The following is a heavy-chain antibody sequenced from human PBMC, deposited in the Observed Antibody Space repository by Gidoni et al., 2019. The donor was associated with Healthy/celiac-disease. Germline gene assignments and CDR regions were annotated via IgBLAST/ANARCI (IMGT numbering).Heavy chain of an antibody. D-gene: IGHD2-8*01. Sequence: QVQLQESGPGLVKPSETLSLTCTVPGGSISSYYWSWIRQPPGKGLEWIGYIYYSGRTNYNPPLKSRVTISVDTSKNQFSLKLSSVTAADTAVYYCARESPGYCTNGVCYSNWFDPWGQGTLVTVSS. CDR2: IYYSGRT. CDR3: ARESPGYCTNGVCYSNWFDP. CDR1: GGSISSYY. V-gene: IGHV4-59*01. J-gene: IGHJ5*02.